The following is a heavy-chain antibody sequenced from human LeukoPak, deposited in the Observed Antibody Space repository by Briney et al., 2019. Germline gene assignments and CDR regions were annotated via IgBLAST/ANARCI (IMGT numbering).Heavy chain of an antibody. J-gene: IGHJ4*02. D-gene: IGHD2-21*02. CDR3: VRDVGGDSDGFDS. CDR2: IYSGRST. V-gene: IGHV3-53*01. CDR1: GFTVSTNY. Sequence: GGSLRLSCAASGFTVSTNYMSWVRQAPEKGLEWVSVIYSGRSTYYADSVRGRFTISRDNSKNTLFLQMNSLRAEDTAVYYCVRDVGGDSDGFDSWGQGTLVTVSS.